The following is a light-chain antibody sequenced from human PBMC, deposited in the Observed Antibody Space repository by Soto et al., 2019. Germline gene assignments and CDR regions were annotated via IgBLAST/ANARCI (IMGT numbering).Light chain of an antibody. CDR3: LQYDSYPWT. CDR2: KSS. Sequence: DVQMTQSPSTLSASVGDRVTITCRASQSLSGWLAWYQQKSGKAPTVLIYKSSTLQSGVPSRFSRSGSGTEFTLTISSLQPDDFANYYCLQYDSYPWTFGQGTKVEIK. V-gene: IGKV1-5*03. J-gene: IGKJ1*01. CDR1: QSLSGW.